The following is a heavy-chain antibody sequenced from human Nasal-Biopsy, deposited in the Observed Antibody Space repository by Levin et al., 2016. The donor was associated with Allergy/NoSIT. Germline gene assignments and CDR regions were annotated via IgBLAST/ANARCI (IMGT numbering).Heavy chain of an antibody. D-gene: IGHD6-6*01. V-gene: IGHV5-10-1*01. CDR2: IDPSDSYT. J-gene: IGHJ6*02. CDR1: GYTFTGYW. CDR3: ASRSPRRSAFSYYHGMDV. Sequence: GESLKISCQGSGYTFTGYWITWVRHKPDKGFEWMGRIDPSDSYTNYSPSFQGHVTIPADKSSSTAFLQWSSLEASDTAIYYCASRSPRRSAFSYYHGMDVWGQGTSVAVSS.